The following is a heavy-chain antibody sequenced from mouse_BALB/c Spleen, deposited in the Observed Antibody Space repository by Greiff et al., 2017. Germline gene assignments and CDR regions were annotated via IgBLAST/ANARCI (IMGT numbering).Heavy chain of an antibody. D-gene: IGHD2-1*01. CDR1: GFTFSSFG. CDR3: ARERVYYGTPDY. Sequence: EVQVVESGGGLVQPGGSRKLSCAASGFTFSSFGMHWVRQAPEKGLEWVAYISSGSSTIYYADTVKGRFTISRDKPKSTLYLQMTSLRSEDTAMYYCARERVYYGTPDYWGQGTTVTVSS. V-gene: IGHV5-17*02. J-gene: IGHJ2*01. CDR2: ISSGSSTI.